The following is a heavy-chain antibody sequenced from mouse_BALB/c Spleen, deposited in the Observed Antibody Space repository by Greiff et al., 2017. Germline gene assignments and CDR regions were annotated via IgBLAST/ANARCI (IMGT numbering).Heavy chain of an antibody. CDR2: ISSGSSTI. CDR1: GFTFSSFG. CDR3: ARSRGYFDY. Sequence: EVMLVESGGGLVQPGGSRKLSCAASGFTFSSFGMHWVRQAPEKGLEWVAYISSGSSTIYYADTVKGRFTISRDNPKNTLFLQMTSLRSEDTAMYYCARSRGYFDYWGQGTTLTVSS. J-gene: IGHJ2*01. V-gene: IGHV5-17*02.